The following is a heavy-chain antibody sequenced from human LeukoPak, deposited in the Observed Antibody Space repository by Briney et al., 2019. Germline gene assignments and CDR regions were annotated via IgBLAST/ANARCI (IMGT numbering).Heavy chain of an antibody. V-gene: IGHV4-39*01. CDR1: GVSIGSYSYY. D-gene: IGHD2-2*01. CDR2: IYYSGST. J-gene: IGHJ4*02. Sequence: SETLSLTCTVSGVSIGSYSYYWGWIRQPPGKGLEWIGSIYYSGSTYNNPSLKSRVTMSVDTSKNQFSLVLNSVTTADTAVYYCARTGYCSSASCSVVKQWLVRVYFDYWGQGTLVTVSS. CDR3: ARTGYCSSASCSVVKQWLVRVYFDY.